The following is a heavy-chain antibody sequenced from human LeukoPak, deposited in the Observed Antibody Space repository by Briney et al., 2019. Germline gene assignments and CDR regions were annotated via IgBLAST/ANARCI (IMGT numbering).Heavy chain of an antibody. V-gene: IGHV4-59*08. CDR1: GGSISSYY. Sequence: SETLSLTCTVSGGSISSYYWSWIRQPPGKGLEWIGYIYYSGSTNYNPSLKSRVTISVDTSKNQFSLKLSSVTAADTAVYYCARLEDSSDSFDIWGQGTMVTVSS. CDR2: IYYSGST. D-gene: IGHD6-6*01. CDR3: ARLEDSSDSFDI. J-gene: IGHJ3*02.